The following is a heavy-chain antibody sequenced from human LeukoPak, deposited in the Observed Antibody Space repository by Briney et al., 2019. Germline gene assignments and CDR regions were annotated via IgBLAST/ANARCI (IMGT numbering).Heavy chain of an antibody. Sequence: PSETLSLTCTVSGYSISSGYYWGWIRQPPGKGLEWIGSIYHSGSTYYNPSLKSRVTISVDTSKNQFSLRLSSVTAADTAVYYCARTTEYSSGWFDYWGQGTLVTVSS. CDR2: IYHSGST. D-gene: IGHD3-22*01. CDR1: GYSISSGYY. V-gene: IGHV4-38-2*02. J-gene: IGHJ5*01. CDR3: ARTTEYSSGWFDY.